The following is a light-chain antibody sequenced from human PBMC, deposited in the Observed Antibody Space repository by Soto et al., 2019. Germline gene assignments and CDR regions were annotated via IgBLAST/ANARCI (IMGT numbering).Light chain of an antibody. V-gene: IGKV3D-15*01. CDR3: QQYLKWPLLT. CDR2: RAS. CDR1: QSIDRE. J-gene: IGKJ4*01. Sequence: EIVMTQSPGTLSVSPGERATLSCRASQSIDRELVWYQQKPGQAPMVVIYRASTRATGIPARFSGSGSGTDFTLTISSLQPEDFAVYYCQQYLKWPLLTFGGGTKVEIK.